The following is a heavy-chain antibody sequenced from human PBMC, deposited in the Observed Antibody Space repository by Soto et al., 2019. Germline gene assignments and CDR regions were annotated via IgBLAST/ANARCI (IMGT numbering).Heavy chain of an antibody. CDR2: INAGNGNT. CDR3: ARDSCWGGTSFDY. CDR1: GYTFTSYA. V-gene: IGHV1-3*01. J-gene: IGHJ4*02. D-gene: IGHD1-26*01. Sequence: QVQLVQSGAEVKKPGASVKVSCKASGYTFTSYAMHWVRQAPGQRLEWMGWINAGNGNTKYSQKFQGRVTITRDTAASTAYMERSSLRSEDTAVYYGARDSCWGGTSFDYWGQGTLVTVSS.